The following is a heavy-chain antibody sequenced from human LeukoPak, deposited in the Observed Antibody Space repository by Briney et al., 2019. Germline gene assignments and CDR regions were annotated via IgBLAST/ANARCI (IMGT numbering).Heavy chain of an antibody. Sequence: ASVKVSCKASGYTFTNYGIGWVRQPPGQGLEWRGWISGYNGDTNYARKLQGRVTMTTDTSTTTAYMELKSLRSDDTAVYYCARDFYDFWSGYRLHAFDIWGQGTMVSVSS. V-gene: IGHV1-18*01. D-gene: IGHD3-3*01. CDR1: GYTFTNYG. J-gene: IGHJ3*02. CDR2: ISGYNGDT. CDR3: ARDFYDFWSGYRLHAFDI.